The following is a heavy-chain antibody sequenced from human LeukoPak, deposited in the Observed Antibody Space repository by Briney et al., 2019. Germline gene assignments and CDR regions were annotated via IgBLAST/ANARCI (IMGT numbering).Heavy chain of an antibody. J-gene: IGHJ3*02. V-gene: IGHV3-21*01. CDR1: WFNFNSHN. D-gene: IGHD1-26*01. CDR3: ARDVSSGRARCAFDI. Sequence: GSPGPFRGTFWFNFNSHNQDRGRPGPGEGLEWVPTISSSSSYIYYADSVKGRFTISRDNAKNSLYLQLNSLRAEDTAVYYCARDVSSGRARCAFDIWGQGTMVTVSS. CDR2: ISSSSSYI.